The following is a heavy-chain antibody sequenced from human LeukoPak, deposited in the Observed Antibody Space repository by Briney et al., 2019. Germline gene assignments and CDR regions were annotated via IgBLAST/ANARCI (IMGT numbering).Heavy chain of an antibody. CDR1: GYSISSGYY. J-gene: IGHJ6*03. CDR3: ARHGENPTPEYYYYYYMDV. V-gene: IGHV4-38-2*01. Sequence: KPSETLSLTCAVSGYSISSGYYWGWVRQPPGKGLEWIGSIYHSGSTYYNPSLKSRVTISVDTSKNQFSLKLSSVTAADTAVYYCARHGENPTPEYYYYYYMDVWGKGTTVTVSS. CDR2: IYHSGST. D-gene: IGHD1-14*01.